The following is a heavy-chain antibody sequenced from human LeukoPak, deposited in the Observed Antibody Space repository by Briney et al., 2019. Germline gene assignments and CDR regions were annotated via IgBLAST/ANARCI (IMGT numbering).Heavy chain of an antibody. D-gene: IGHD5-18*01. V-gene: IGHV4-39*07. J-gene: IGHJ6*02. CDR2: IYYSGST. CDR3: AREPYSYGPRVYYYGMDV. CDR1: GGSISSSSYY. Sequence: SQTLSLTCTVSGGSISSSSYYWGWIRQPPGKGLEWIGSIYYSGSTYYNPSLKSRVTISVDTSKNQFSLKLSSVTAADTAVYYCAREPYSYGPRVYYYGMDVWGQGTTVTVSS.